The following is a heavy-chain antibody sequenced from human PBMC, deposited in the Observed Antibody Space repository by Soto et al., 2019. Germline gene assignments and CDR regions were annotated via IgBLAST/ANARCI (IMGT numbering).Heavy chain of an antibody. CDR3: ARQNEQWLVLDY. D-gene: IGHD6-19*01. Sequence: SETLSLTCTVSGGSISSSSYYWGWIRQPPGKGLEWIGSIYYSGSTYYNPSLKSRVTISVDTSKNQFSLKLSSVTAADTAVYYCARQNEQWLVLDYWGQGTLVTVSS. CDR2: IYYSGST. CDR1: GGSISSSSYY. V-gene: IGHV4-39*01. J-gene: IGHJ4*02.